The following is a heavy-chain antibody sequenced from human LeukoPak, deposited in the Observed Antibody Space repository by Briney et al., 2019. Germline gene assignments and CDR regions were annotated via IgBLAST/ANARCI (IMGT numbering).Heavy chain of an antibody. V-gene: IGHV4-39*01. D-gene: IGHD1-26*01. CDR3: ARTDSGRYSYFDY. CDR2: LFYTGET. J-gene: IGHJ4*02. CDR1: DGSISSSSYY. Sequence: SETLSLTCIVSDGSISSSSYYWGWIRQPPGKGLERIGNLFYTGETFYNPSLNSRVTISVDTSKSQFSLRLSSVTAADTAVYYCARTDSGRYSYFDYWGQGTLVTVSS.